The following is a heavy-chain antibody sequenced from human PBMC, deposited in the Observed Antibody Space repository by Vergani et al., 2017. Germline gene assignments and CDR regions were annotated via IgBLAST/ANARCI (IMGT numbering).Heavy chain of an antibody. CDR3: ARWDYDSSGYLYYAFDI. J-gene: IGHJ3*02. V-gene: IGHV1-69*04. D-gene: IGHD3-22*01. CDR2: IIPILGIA. Sequence: QVQLVQSGAEVKKPGSSVKVSCKASGGTFSSYAISWVRQAPGQGLEWMGRIIPILGIANYAQEFQGRVTITADKSTSTAYMKLSSLRSEDTAVYYCARWDYDSSGYLYYAFDIWGQGTMVTVAS. CDR1: GGTFSSYA.